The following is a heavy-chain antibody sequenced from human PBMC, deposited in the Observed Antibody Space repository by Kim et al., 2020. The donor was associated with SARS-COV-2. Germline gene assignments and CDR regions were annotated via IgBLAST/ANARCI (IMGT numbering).Heavy chain of an antibody. CDR1: GFTFSSYS. CDR3: ASVAAAGPTVDYYYGMDV. J-gene: IGHJ6*02. V-gene: IGHV3-21*01. CDR2: ISSSSSYI. Sequence: GGSLRLSCAASGFTFSSYSMNWVRQAPGKGLEWVSSISSSSSYIYYADSVKGRFTISRDNAKNSLYLQMNSLRAEDTAVYYCASVAAAGPTVDYYYGMDVGGQGTTVTVSS. D-gene: IGHD6-13*01.